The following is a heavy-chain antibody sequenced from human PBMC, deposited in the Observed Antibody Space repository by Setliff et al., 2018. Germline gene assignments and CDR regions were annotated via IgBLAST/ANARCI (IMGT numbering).Heavy chain of an antibody. Sequence: SVKVSCKASGGTFTNYGVSWVRQAPGQGLEWMGGTIPLFGTTDNAQKFHGRVTIITDESTSTAYMELSSLTSDDTAVYYCVRASAPQVVLAADVDFWGEGTPVTVSS. CDR2: TIPLFGTT. J-gene: IGHJ4*02. CDR1: GGTFTNYG. D-gene: IGHD6-19*01. CDR3: VRASAPQVVLAADVDF. V-gene: IGHV1-69*05.